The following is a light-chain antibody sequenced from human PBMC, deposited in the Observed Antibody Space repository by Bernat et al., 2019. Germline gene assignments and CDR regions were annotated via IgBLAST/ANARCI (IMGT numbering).Light chain of an antibody. CDR3: SSYTSGSTLYV. CDR2: EVS. CDR1: SSDVGSYNR. J-gene: IGLJ1*01. V-gene: IGLV2-18*02. Sequence: QSALTQPPSVSGSSGQSVTISCTGTSSDVGSYNRFSWYQQPSGTAPKLMIYEVSTRPSGVPDRFSGSKSGNTASLTISVLQAEDAADYYCSSYTSGSTLYVFGPGTKVTVL.